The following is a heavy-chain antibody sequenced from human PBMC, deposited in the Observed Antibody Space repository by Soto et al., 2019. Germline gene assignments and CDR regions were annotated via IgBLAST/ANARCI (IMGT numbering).Heavy chain of an antibody. CDR2: IYYTGRS. CDR1: GDSISRSSYY. Sequence: QMQLQESGPGLVKASETLSLTCTASGDSISRSSYYWGWIRQSPGKGPEWIGSIYYTGRSHYNPSLKSRVTLSVDASTNQSSLQLSSVTATDTAVYYCASQYSSSWYVGHLNYWGQGILVTVSS. D-gene: IGHD6-13*01. J-gene: IGHJ4*02. V-gene: IGHV4-39*01. CDR3: ASQYSSSWYVGHLNY.